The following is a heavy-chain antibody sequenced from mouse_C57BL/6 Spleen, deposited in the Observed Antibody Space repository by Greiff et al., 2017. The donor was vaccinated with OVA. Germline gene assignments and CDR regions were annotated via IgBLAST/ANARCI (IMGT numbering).Heavy chain of an antibody. V-gene: IGHV1-59*01. Sequence: QVQLQQPGAELVRPGTSVKLSCKASGYTFTSYWMHWVKQRPGQGLEWIGVIDPSDSYTNYNQKFKGKATLTVNTSSSTAYMQLSSLTSEDSAVYYCASLNWDEYFDVWGTGTTVTVSS. D-gene: IGHD4-1*01. CDR1: GYTFTSYW. J-gene: IGHJ1*03. CDR3: ASLNWDEYFDV. CDR2: IDPSDSYT.